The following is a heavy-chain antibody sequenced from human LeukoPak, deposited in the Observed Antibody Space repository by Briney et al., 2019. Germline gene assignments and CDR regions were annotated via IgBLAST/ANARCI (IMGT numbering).Heavy chain of an antibody. Sequence: SETLSLTCTVSGRSISSGSYYWSWIRQPAGKGLEWIGRIHITGDIKYNPSLRSRVIISADTSKNQFSLKLSSVTAADTAVYYCARDGHYLWFDPWGQGTLVTVSS. V-gene: IGHV4-61*02. CDR3: ARDGHYLWFDP. J-gene: IGHJ5*02. CDR2: IHITGDI. CDR1: GRSISSGSYY. D-gene: IGHD3-10*01.